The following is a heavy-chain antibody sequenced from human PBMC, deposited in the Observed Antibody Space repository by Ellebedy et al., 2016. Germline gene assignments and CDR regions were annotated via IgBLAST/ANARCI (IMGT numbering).Heavy chain of an antibody. CDR2: IKSKTDGGAA. V-gene: IGHV3-15*01. CDR3: TTVYRYSYDSV. J-gene: IGHJ4*02. D-gene: IGHD5-18*01. Sequence: GESLKISCAASGFTFSNAWMNWVRQAPGKGLEWVGRIKSKTDGGAADYAAPVKGRFTISRDDSKNTLYLQMNSLKTEDTAVYFCTTVYRYSYDSVWGQGTLVTASS. CDR1: GFTFSNAW.